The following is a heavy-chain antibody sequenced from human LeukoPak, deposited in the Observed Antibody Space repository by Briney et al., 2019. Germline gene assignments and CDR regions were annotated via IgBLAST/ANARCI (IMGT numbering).Heavy chain of an antibody. Sequence: SETLSLTCTVSGGSISSGGYYWNWIRQYPGKGLEWIGYIYDSGKTYYNPSLKSRVAISLDTSKNQFSLKVSSVTAADTAVYYCASSIFGVVNPEYLQNWGQGTLVTVSS. CDR3: ASSIFGVVNPEYLQN. D-gene: IGHD3-3*01. V-gene: IGHV4-31*03. CDR1: GGSISSGGYY. J-gene: IGHJ1*01. CDR2: IYDSGKT.